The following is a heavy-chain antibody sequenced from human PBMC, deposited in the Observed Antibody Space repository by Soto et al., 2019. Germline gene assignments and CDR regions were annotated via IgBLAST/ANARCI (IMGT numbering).Heavy chain of an antibody. V-gene: IGHV4-30-4*01. D-gene: IGHD2-15*01. Sequence: KTSETLSLTCTVSGGSISSGDYYWSWIRQPPGKGLEWIGYIYYSGSTYYNPSLKSRVTISVDTSKNQFSLKLSSVTAADTAVYYCARDGRGYCSGGSCYGYYYGMDVWGQGTTVTVSS. CDR3: ARDGRGYCSGGSCYGYYYGMDV. CDR1: GGSISSGDYY. J-gene: IGHJ6*02. CDR2: IYYSGST.